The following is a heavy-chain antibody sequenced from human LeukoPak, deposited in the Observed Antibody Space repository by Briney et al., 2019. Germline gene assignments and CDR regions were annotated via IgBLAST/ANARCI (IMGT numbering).Heavy chain of an antibody. CDR2: INPNSGDT. CDR3: ATDQGEGGNAFDL. D-gene: IGHD3-16*01. V-gene: IGHV1-2*02. CDR1: GYSFTGYF. J-gene: IGHJ3*01. Sequence: GASVKVSCKASGYSFTGYFIHWVRQAPGQGLEWMGWINPNSGDTNYAQRFQGGVTMTRDTSISTAYLELSRMRSDDTALSYCATDQGEGGNAFDLWGQGTMVTISS.